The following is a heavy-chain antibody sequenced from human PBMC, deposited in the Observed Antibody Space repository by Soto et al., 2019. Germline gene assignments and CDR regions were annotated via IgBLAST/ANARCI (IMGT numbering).Heavy chain of an antibody. D-gene: IGHD2-8*02. CDR1: GFTFSSYV. V-gene: IGHV3-30-3*01. CDR3: ARGSGGSDY. Sequence: QVQLVESGGGVVQPGRSLRLSCAASGFTFSSYVMYWVRQAPGKGLEWVADISYDGSNEYYAESVKGRFTISRDNSKNTLYLQRNSLRAEDTAVYYCARGSGGSDYWGQGTLVTVSS. CDR2: ISYDGSNE. J-gene: IGHJ4*02.